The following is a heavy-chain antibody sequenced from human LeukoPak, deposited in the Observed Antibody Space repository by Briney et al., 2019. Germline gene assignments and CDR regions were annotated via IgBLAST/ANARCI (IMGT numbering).Heavy chain of an antibody. CDR1: GYTFTSYG. CDR2: ISAYNGNT. Sequence: ASVKVSCKASGYTFTSYGISWVRQAPGRGLEWMGWISAYNGNTNYAQKLQGRVTMTTDTSTSTAHMELRSLRSDDTAVYYCARAMVRGVITLWFDPWGQGTLVTVSS. D-gene: IGHD3-10*01. CDR3: ARAMVRGVITLWFDP. J-gene: IGHJ5*02. V-gene: IGHV1-18*04.